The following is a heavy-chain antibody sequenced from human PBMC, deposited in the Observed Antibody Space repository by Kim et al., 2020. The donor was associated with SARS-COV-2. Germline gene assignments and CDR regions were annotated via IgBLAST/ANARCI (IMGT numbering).Heavy chain of an antibody. V-gene: IGHV4-59*01. CDR3: ARDILGYSSGWYNWFDP. J-gene: IGHJ5*02. Sequence: LQGRVPISLDTSKNQFSLKLSSVTAADTAVYYCARDILGYSSGWYNWFDPWGQGALVTVSS. D-gene: IGHD6-19*01.